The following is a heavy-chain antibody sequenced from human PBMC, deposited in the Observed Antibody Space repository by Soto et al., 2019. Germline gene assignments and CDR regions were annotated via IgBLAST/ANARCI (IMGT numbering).Heavy chain of an antibody. CDR1: GYSFMKYG. Sequence: ASVKVSCKGFGYSFMKYGINWVRQAPGQGLEWVGWISPYSGYTHSAQKFHGRLTLTTDTASSTAYMELRILRSADTALYYCAREASVLITAAQPSRFGSWGQGTLFTVS. D-gene: IGHD2-8*01. CDR2: ISPYSGYT. V-gene: IGHV1-18*01. J-gene: IGHJ4*02. CDR3: AREASVLITAAQPSRFGS.